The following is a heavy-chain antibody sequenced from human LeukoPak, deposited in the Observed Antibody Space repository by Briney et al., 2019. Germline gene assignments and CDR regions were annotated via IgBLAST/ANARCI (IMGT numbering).Heavy chain of an antibody. Sequence: ASVKVSCKASGYNFFSYGTTWVRQAPGQGLEWMGWVSAYADNTNYVQKFQGRVTMTTDTSTSTAYMELRSLRSDDTAVYYCARDCIGCHGFDSWGQGTLVTVS. J-gene: IGHJ4*02. V-gene: IGHV1-18*01. CDR3: ARDCIGCHGFDS. CDR2: VSAYADNT. D-gene: IGHD1-26*01. CDR1: GYNFFSYG.